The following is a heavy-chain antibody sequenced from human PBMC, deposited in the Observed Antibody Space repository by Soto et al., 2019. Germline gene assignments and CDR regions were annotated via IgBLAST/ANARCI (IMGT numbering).Heavy chain of an antibody. V-gene: IGHV5-51*01. J-gene: IGHJ6*02. D-gene: IGHD2-15*01. Sequence: RGESLKISCKTSGYSFTSYWIGWVRQMPGKGLEWMGIIFPGDSDTRYSPSFQGQVNISADKSISTAYLQWSSLKASDTAMYYCANSLRAASYYGMDVWGQGTTVTVSS. CDR3: ANSLRAASYYGMDV. CDR2: IFPGDSDT. CDR1: GYSFTSYW.